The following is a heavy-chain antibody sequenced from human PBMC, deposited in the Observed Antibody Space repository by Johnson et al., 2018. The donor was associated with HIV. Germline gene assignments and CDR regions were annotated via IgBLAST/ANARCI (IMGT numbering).Heavy chain of an antibody. CDR3: ARAGGSDSSGWYDAFDI. J-gene: IGHJ3*02. CDR1: GFTFSSYD. Sequence: VQLVESGGGLVQPGGSLRLSCAASGFTFSSYDMHWVRQATGKGLEWVSAIGTAGDTYYPGSVKGRFTISRENAKNSLSLQMNSLRAGDTAVYYCARAGGSDSSGWYDAFDIWGQGTVVTVSS. V-gene: IGHV3-13*01. D-gene: IGHD6-19*01. CDR2: IGTAGDT.